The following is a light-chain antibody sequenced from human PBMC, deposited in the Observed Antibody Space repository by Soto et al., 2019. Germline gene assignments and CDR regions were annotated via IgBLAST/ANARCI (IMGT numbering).Light chain of an antibody. CDR3: QQRSNWPPLT. Sequence: IVLTQSPETLSLSPGERATLSCRASASVSSYLAWYQQKPGQDPRLLIYDASNRATGIPARFSGSGSGTDFTPAISSLEPEDVAVYDCQQRSNWPPLTFGGGTKVEIK. CDR2: DAS. V-gene: IGKV3-11*01. J-gene: IGKJ4*01. CDR1: ASVSSY.